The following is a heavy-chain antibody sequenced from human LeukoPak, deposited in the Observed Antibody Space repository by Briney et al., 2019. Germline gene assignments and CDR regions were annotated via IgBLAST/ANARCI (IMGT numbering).Heavy chain of an antibody. D-gene: IGHD5-24*01. CDR2: INPSGGST. Sequence: GASVTVSCKASGYTFTSYYMHWVRQAPGQGLEWMGIINPSGGSTSYAQKFQGRVTMTRDTSTSTVYMEVSSLRSEDTAVYYCARESRWLQPAIYFDYWGQGTLVTVSS. CDR1: GYTFTSYY. J-gene: IGHJ4*02. CDR3: ARESRWLQPAIYFDY. V-gene: IGHV1-46*01.